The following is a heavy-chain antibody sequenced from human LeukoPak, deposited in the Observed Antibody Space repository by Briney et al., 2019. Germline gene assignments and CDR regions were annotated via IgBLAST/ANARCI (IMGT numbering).Heavy chain of an antibody. D-gene: IGHD4-17*01. CDR2: ISSHSIYI. CDR1: GSTFRTYS. CDR3: ARDLGDYVLDY. Sequence: GGSLRLSCAASGSTFRTYSMNWVRQAPGKGLEWVSTISSHSIYIYYADSVKGRFTISRDNAKNLPYLQMDSLRADDTAVYYCARDLGDYVLDYWGQGTLVTVSS. V-gene: IGHV3-21*01. J-gene: IGHJ4*02.